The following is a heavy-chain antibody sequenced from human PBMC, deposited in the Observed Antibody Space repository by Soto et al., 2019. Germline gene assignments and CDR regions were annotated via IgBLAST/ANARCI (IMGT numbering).Heavy chain of an antibody. CDR1: GGTFSSYT. V-gene: IGHV1-69*02. J-gene: IGHJ4*02. Sequence: EASVKVSCKASGGTFSSYTISWVRQAPGQGLEWVGRIIPILGIANYAQKFQGRVTITADKSTSTAYMELSSLRSEDTAVYYCARVGSSSPAYWGQGTLVTVSS. CDR2: IIPILGIA. CDR3: ARVGSSSPAY. D-gene: IGHD6-6*01.